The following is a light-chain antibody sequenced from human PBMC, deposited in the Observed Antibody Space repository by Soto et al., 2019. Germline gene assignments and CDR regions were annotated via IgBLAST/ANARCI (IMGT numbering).Light chain of an antibody. Sequence: QSALTQSRSVSGSPGQSVTISCTGASNNVGGYNYVSWYQHHPGKVPQLIIYDVTKRPSGVPDRFSGSKSGNTASLTISGLQVEDEADYYCCSYAGTYTWIFGGGTKVTVL. J-gene: IGLJ2*01. CDR3: CSYAGTYTWI. V-gene: IGLV2-11*01. CDR1: SNNVGGYNY. CDR2: DVT.